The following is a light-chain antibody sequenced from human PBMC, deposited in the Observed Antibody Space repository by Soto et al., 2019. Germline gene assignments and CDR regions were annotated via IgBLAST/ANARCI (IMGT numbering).Light chain of an antibody. Sequence: QSALTQPPSASGSPGQSVTISCTGTGSDVGRYNYVSWYQHHPGKAPKLIIYEVNKRPSEVPDRFSGSKSANTASLTVSGLQAEDEADYYCSSFAGSNTFVFGTGTKVTVL. J-gene: IGLJ1*01. CDR1: GSDVGRYNY. V-gene: IGLV2-8*01. CDR2: EVN. CDR3: SSFAGSNTFV.